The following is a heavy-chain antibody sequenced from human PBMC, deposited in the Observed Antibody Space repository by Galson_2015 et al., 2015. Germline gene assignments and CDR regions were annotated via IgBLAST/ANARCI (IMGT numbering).Heavy chain of an antibody. CDR3: AREPYCSGGSCYRFDY. V-gene: IGHV3-48*02. CDR1: GFTFSSYR. CDR2: ISSSSSTI. D-gene: IGHD2-15*01. Sequence: SLRLSCAASGFTFSSYRMNWVRQAPGKGLEWVSYISSSSSTIYYADSVKGRFTISRDNAKNSLYLQMNSLRDEDTAVYYCAREPYCSGGSCYRFDYWGQGTLVTVSS. J-gene: IGHJ4*02.